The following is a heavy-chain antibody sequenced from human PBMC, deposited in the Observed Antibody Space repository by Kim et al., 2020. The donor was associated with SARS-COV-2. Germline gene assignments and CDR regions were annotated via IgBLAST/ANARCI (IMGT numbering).Heavy chain of an antibody. J-gene: IGHJ3*02. D-gene: IGHD3-10*01. Sequence: NYTPSLKCRVTMSVDTSKNQFSPQLSSVTAADTAVYYCARDRGGYDALDIWGQGTMVTVSS. CDR3: ARDRGGYDALDI. V-gene: IGHV4-4*07.